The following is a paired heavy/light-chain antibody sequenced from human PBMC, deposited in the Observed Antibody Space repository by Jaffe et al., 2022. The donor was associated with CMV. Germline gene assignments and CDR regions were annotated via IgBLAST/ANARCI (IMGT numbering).Heavy chain of an antibody. CDR3: ARTTLETGTYYYYGMDV. CDR1: GGTFSNYA. J-gene: IGHJ6*02. Sequence: QVQLVQSGAEVKKPGSSVKVSCKASGGTFSNYAISWVRQAPGQGLEWMGGIVPFFGTANYAQKFQGRVTITADDSTSTAYMELSSLRSEDTAVYYCARTTLETGTYYYYGMDVWGQGTTVTVSS. CDR2: IVPFFGTA. D-gene: IGHD1-1*01. V-gene: IGHV1-69*01.
Light chain of an antibody. Sequence: EIVLTQSPGTLSLSPGERATLSCRASQTVSSSYLAWYQQQPGQAPRLLIYGASSRATGIPDRFSGSGSGTEFTLTISRLEPEDFAVYYCQQYGNSPLTFGGGTKVEIK. CDR3: QQYGNSPLT. CDR2: GAS. V-gene: IGKV3-20*01. CDR1: QTVSSSY. J-gene: IGKJ4*01.